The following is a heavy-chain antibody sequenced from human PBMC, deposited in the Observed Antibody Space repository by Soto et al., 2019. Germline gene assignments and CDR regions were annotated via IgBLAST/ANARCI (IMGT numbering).Heavy chain of an antibody. CDR3: AKDRIGATNNHFDD. J-gene: IGHJ4*02. V-gene: IGHV3-30*18. CDR1: GFTFSSYG. Sequence: PGGSLSLSCAASGFTFSSYGMHWVRQAPGKGLEWVAVISYDGSNKYYADSVKGRFTISRDNSKNTLYLQMNSLGAEDTAVYYCAKDRIGATNNHFDDWGQGTLGTVSS. D-gene: IGHD5-12*01. CDR2: ISYDGSNK.